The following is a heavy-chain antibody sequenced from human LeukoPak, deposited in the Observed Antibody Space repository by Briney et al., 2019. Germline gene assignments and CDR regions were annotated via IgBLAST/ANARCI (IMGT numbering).Heavy chain of an antibody. J-gene: IGHJ4*02. V-gene: IGHV1-2*02. Sequence: ASVKVSCKASGYTFTGYYMHWVRQAPGQGLEWMGWINPNSGGTNYAQKFQGRVTMTRDTSTSTVYMELSSLRSEDTAVYYCARDQTYYYDSSGYQFHYFDYWGQGTLVTVSS. CDR2: INPNSGGT. D-gene: IGHD3-22*01. CDR1: GYTFTGYY. CDR3: ARDQTYYYDSSGYQFHYFDY.